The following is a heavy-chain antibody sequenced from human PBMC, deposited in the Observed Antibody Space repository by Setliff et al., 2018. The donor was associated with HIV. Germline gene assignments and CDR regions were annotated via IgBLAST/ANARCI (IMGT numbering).Heavy chain of an antibody. CDR2: IYTSGNT. J-gene: IGHJ4*02. CDR1: GGSFSSATYS. V-gene: IGHV4-61*02. CDR3: ARLVEVRGAANDYFDC. D-gene: IGHD3-10*01. Sequence: SETLSLTCTVSGGSFSSATYSWIWIRQPAGKGLEYIGLIYTSGNTRYNPSLKSRLSISVDTSKNQISLNLSSVTAADTAVYYCARLVEVRGAANDYFDCWGQGTLVTVSS.